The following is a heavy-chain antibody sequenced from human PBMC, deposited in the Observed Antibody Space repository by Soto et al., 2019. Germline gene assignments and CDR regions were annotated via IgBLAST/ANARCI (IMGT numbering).Heavy chain of an antibody. CDR3: TRGPRPSSVGTGAF. Sequence: EVQLVESGGDLVQPGGSLRLSCTASGFTFSMYWMHWVRQVPGKGPEWVSRINDDGSRADYADSVKGRFTISRDNAKNTLYLEMHVLRADDTAVYYCTRGPRPSSVGTGAFWGQGTPVTVSS. D-gene: IGHD3-10*01. CDR1: GFTFSMYW. J-gene: IGHJ4*02. V-gene: IGHV3-74*01. CDR2: INDDGSRA.